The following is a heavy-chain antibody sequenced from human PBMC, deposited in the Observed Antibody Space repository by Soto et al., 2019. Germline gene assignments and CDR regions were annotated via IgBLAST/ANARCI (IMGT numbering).Heavy chain of an antibody. J-gene: IGHJ4*02. D-gene: IGHD6-13*01. Sequence: SETLSLTCTVSGASISSTSYYWGWIRQPPGKGLEWIGSIHHSGTTYYNPSLKSRVTISVDTSKNHFSLRLTSVTAADTAVYYCAGHSLQQSFTYWGQGTQVTVSS. V-gene: IGHV4-39*01. CDR3: AGHSLQQSFTY. CDR2: IHHSGTT. CDR1: GASISSTSYY.